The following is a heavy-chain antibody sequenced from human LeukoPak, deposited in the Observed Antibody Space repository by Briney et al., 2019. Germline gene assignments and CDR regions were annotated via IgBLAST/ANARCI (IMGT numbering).Heavy chain of an antibody. CDR1: GITFSSSW. V-gene: IGHV3-74*01. CDR2: VNSDGSNT. J-gene: IGHJ4*02. Sequence: PGGSLSLSCAASGITFSSSWMHWVRHAPGKGLVWVSRVNSDGSNTIYADSVKGRFTISRDNAKSTLYLQMNSLRAEDTAVYYCARDYYRRLDHWGQGTLVTVSS. D-gene: IGHD3-22*01. CDR3: ARDYYRRLDH.